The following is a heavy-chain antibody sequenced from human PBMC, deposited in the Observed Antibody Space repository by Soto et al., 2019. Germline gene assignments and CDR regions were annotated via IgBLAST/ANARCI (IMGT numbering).Heavy chain of an antibody. CDR2: IIPIFGTA. CDR1: GGTFSSYS. V-gene: IGHV1-69*13. J-gene: IGHJ4*02. Sequence: SVKVSCKACGGTFSSYSISWVRQAPGRELEWMGGIIPIFGTANSAQKFQGRVTITADESTSTAYMELSSLRSEDAAVYYCASSYDSSGYYSSFDYWGQGTLVTVSS. D-gene: IGHD3-22*01. CDR3: ASSYDSSGYYSSFDY.